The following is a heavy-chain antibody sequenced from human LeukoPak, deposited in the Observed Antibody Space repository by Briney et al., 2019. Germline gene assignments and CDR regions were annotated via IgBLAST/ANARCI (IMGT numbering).Heavy chain of an antibody. D-gene: IGHD3-22*01. CDR3: ARDHPGVVITKVAFL. V-gene: IGHV4-31*03. CDR1: GGSISSGGYY. CDR2: IYYSGST. J-gene: IGHJ4*02. Sequence: SETLSLTCTVSGGSISSGGYYWSWIRQHPGKGLEWIGYIYYSGSTYYNPSLKSRVTISVDTSKNQFSLKLSSVTAADTAVYYCARDHPGVVITKVAFLWGQGTLVTVSS.